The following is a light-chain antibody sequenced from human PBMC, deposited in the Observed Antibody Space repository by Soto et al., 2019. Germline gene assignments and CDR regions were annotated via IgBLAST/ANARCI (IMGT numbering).Light chain of an antibody. CDR3: QQFSSYPRT. CDR1: QGISSY. J-gene: IGKJ3*01. Sequence: IQLTQSPSSLSASVGDRVTITCRASQGISSYLVWYQQKPGKAPKLLIYAASTLQSGVPSRFSGGGSGTEFTLTISSLQPEDFATYYCQQFSSYPRTLGPGTKVDIK. CDR2: AAS. V-gene: IGKV1-9*01.